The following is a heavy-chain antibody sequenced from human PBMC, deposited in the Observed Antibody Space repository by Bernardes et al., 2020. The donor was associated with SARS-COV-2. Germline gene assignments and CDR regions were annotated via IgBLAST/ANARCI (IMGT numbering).Heavy chain of an antibody. CDR2: ISGSGGRT. CDR3: AIPGGD. D-gene: IGHD3-16*01. J-gene: IGHJ4*02. CDR1: GFPLCSYA. Sequence: GGSLRLSWAASGFPLCSYAMGWVRPSPGKGVDWVSTISGSGGRTYYADSVKGRFTISRDNSKNTLILQMNSLRVDDTAAYYCAIPGGDWGQGTLVTVSS. V-gene: IGHV3-23*01.